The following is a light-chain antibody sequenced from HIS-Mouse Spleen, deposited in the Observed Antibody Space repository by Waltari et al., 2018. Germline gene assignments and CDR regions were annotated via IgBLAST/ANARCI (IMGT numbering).Light chain of an antibody. CDR3: CSYAGSSTWV. CDR2: EGS. CDR1: SSDAGRYTL. V-gene: IGLV2-23*01. Sequence: QSALTQPAPVSGSPGQSFTISCTGTSSDAGRYTLVSWYQQHPGKAPKLMIYEGSKRPSGVSNRFSGSKSGNTASLTISGLQAEDEADYSCCSYAGSSTWVFGGGTKLTVL. J-gene: IGLJ3*02.